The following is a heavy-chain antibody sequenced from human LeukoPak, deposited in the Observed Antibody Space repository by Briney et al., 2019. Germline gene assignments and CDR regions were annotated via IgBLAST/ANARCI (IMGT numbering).Heavy chain of an antibody. CDR3: ARAPRWYYFDD. CDR2: LYHSGNS. Sequence: SETLSLTCTVSGYSISSGYYWGWIRQPPGKGLEWIGSLYHSGNSYYNPSLKSRATISVDTSKNQFSLKLSSVTAADTAVYYCARAPRWYYFDDWGQGTLVTVSS. D-gene: IGHD6-13*01. V-gene: IGHV4-38-2*02. J-gene: IGHJ4*02. CDR1: GYSISSGYY.